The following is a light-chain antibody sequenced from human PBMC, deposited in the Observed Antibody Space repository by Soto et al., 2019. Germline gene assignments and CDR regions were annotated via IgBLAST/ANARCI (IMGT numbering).Light chain of an antibody. CDR2: AAS. CDR3: QQSYTTPPRT. V-gene: IGKV1-39*01. Sequence: DIQMTQSPSSLSASVGDRVTITCRASQTISNYLNWYQQKPGKAPNLLIYAASSLQSGVPSRFSGSGSGTDFTLTISNLQPEDFATYYCQQSYTTPPRTFGQGTKVDIK. CDR1: QTISNY. J-gene: IGKJ1*01.